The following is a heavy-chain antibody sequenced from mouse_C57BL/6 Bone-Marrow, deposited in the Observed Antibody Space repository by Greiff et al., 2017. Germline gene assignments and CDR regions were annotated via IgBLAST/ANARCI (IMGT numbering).Heavy chain of an antibody. D-gene: IGHD1-1*02. CDR1: GFNIKDDY. Sequence: EVQLQQSGAELVRPGASVKLSCTASGFNIKDDYMHWVKQRPEQGLEWIGWINPENGDTEYASKFQGKATITADTSSNTAYLQLSSLTSEDTAVYYCTTGGYYPDYWGQGTTLTVSS. CDR3: TTGGYYPDY. J-gene: IGHJ2*01. V-gene: IGHV14-4*01. CDR2: INPENGDT.